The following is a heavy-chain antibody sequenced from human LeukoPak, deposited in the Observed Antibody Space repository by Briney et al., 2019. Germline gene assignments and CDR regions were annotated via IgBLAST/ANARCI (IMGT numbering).Heavy chain of an antibody. V-gene: IGHV4-39*01. CDR1: GGSISSSDYY. Sequence: PSETLSLTCTVSGGSISSSDYYWGWIRQPPGKGLEWIGSIYYGGSTYYNPSLKSRVTISVDASMNQFSLKLSFVTTADTAVYYCARALGYCSGGSCTRGYNWFDPWGQGTLVTVPS. CDR3: ARALGYCSGGSCTRGYNWFDP. J-gene: IGHJ5*02. D-gene: IGHD2-15*01. CDR2: IYYGGST.